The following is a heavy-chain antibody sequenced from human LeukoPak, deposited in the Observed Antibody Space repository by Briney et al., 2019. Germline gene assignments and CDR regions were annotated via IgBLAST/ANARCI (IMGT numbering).Heavy chain of an antibody. Sequence: SETLSLTCTVSGASISSGDYYWGWIRQSPGKGLEWIGTIYYSGSTNYNPSLKSRVTISVDTSENQFSLRLSSVTATDTAVYYCVRRGQRLNPGLYYFDYWGQGTLATVSS. CDR2: IYYSGST. CDR3: VRRGQRLNPGLYYFDY. CDR1: GASISSGDYY. J-gene: IGHJ4*02. V-gene: IGHV4-39*01. D-gene: IGHD6-25*01.